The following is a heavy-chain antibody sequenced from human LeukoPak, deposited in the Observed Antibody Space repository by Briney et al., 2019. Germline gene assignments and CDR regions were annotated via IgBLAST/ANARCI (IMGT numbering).Heavy chain of an antibody. D-gene: IGHD4-17*01. CDR1: GFTFSSYS. V-gene: IGHV3-21*01. J-gene: IGHJ3*02. CDR2: INSRSTSK. Sequence: GGSLRLSCAASGFTFSSYSMNWVRQAPGRGLEWVSSINSRSTSKDYADSVKGRFTISRDNTKNSVYLDMNSLRAEDTAVYYCARDFGDYFGGRAFDIWGQGTMVTVSS. CDR3: ARDFGDYFGGRAFDI.